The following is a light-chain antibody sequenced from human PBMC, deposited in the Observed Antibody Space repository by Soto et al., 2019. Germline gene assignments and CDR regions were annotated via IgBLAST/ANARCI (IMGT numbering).Light chain of an antibody. CDR2: GAS. V-gene: IGKV3-15*01. CDR3: QQYDTWPPGT. CDR1: QSVSSN. J-gene: IGKJ1*01. Sequence: EIVMTQSPATLSVSPGERASLSCRASQSVSSNLAWYQQKPGQAPRLLIYGASTRATGIPARFIGSGSGTEFTLTISSLQSGDVAVYYCQQYDTWPPGTFGQGTKVEIK.